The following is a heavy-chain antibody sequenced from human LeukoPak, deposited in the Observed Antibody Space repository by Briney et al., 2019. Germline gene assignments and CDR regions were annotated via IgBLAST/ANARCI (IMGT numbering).Heavy chain of an antibody. J-gene: IGHJ4*02. Sequence: GGSLRLSCAASEFTSSSYAMSWVRQAPGKGLEWVSAISGSGGSTYYADSVKGRFTISRDNSKNTLYLQMNSLRAEDTAVYYCSKRQGAYCSGGRCYFPPGYWGQGTLVTVSS. V-gene: IGHV3-23*01. D-gene: IGHD2-15*01. CDR2: ISGSGGST. CDR1: EFTSSSYA. CDR3: SKRQGAYCSGGRCYFPPGY.